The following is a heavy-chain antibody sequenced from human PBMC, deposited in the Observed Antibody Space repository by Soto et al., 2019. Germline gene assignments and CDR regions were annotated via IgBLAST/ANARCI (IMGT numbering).Heavy chain of an antibody. CDR3: ARAVIAVAGSGSYFQH. CDR1: GFTFSSYA. Sequence: QVQLVESGGGVVQPGRSLRLSCADSGFTFSSYAMYWVRQAPGKGLEWVAVISYDGSNKYYADSVKGRFTISRDNSKNTLYLHMNSLRAEDTAVYYCARAVIAVAGSGSYFQHWGQGTLVTVSS. J-gene: IGHJ1*01. D-gene: IGHD6-19*01. CDR2: ISYDGSNK. V-gene: IGHV3-30-3*01.